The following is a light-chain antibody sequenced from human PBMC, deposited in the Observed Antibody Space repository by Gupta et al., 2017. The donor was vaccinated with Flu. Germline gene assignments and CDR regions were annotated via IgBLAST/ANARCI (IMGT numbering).Light chain of an antibody. Sequence: QSVLTQPPSASGTPGQRVTISCSGSSSNIGSNAVNWFQQLPGTAPKLLIYNNNQRPSGVPDRFSDSKSGTSASLAISGLQSEDEADYYCAAWDSSLSGWVFGGGTKLTVL. CDR2: NNN. CDR1: SSNIGSNA. V-gene: IGLV1-44*01. J-gene: IGLJ3*02. CDR3: AAWDSSLSGWV.